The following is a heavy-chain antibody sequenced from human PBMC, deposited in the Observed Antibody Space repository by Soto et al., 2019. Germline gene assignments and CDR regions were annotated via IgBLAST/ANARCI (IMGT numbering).Heavy chain of an antibody. D-gene: IGHD4-17*01. CDR2: VVVGTGNA. V-gene: IGHV1-58*01. CDR3: AANYGDSFAFDI. CDR1: GFTFTSSP. J-gene: IGHJ3*02. Sequence: SVKVSCKASGFTFTSSPVQWVRQVRGQRLEWIGWVVVGTGNAKYAQRFQGRVSITRDMSTSTAYMELSSLISDDTAVYYCAANYGDSFAFDIWG.